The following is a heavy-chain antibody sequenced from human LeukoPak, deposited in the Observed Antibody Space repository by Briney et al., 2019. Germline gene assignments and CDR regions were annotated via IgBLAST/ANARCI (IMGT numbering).Heavy chain of an antibody. D-gene: IGHD4-17*01. CDR1: GFTFSTYG. J-gene: IGHJ6*03. CDR2: IKQDGSEK. Sequence: GGSLRLSCAASGFTFSTYGMSWVRQAPGKGLEWVANIKQDGSEKYYVDSVKGRFTISRDNAKNSLYLQMNSLRAEDTAVYYCARDDGNGDSEGYYYYMDVWGKGTTVTVSS. V-gene: IGHV3-7*01. CDR3: ARDDGNGDSEGYYYYMDV.